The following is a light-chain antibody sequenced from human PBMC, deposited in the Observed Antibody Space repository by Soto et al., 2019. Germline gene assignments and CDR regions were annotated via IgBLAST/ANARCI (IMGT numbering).Light chain of an antibody. Sequence: DIVMTQSPDSLAVSLGERATINCKSSQSVLYSSNNKNYLAWYQQKPGQTPKLLIYWASTRESGVPDRFSGSGSGTDFTLTISSLQAEDVAVYYCQQYYSTPLTFGGGNKVEIK. CDR2: WAS. CDR1: QSVLYSSNNKNY. J-gene: IGKJ4*01. V-gene: IGKV4-1*01. CDR3: QQYYSTPLT.